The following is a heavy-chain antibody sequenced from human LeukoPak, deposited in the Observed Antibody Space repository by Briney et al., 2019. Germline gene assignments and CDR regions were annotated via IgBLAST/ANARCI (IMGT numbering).Heavy chain of an antibody. D-gene: IGHD3-22*01. CDR1: GGSISSYY. V-gene: IGHV4-4*07. CDR2: FYTSGST. CDR3: ARDPYYYDSSDYLHYDYMDV. J-gene: IGHJ6*03. Sequence: SETLSLTCTVSGGSISSYYWSWLRQPAGKGLECVGRFYTSGSTNYNPSLKGRATISVDKSNNQFSLRLRSVTAEDTAVYYCARDPYYYDSSDYLHYDYMDVWGKGITVTVSS.